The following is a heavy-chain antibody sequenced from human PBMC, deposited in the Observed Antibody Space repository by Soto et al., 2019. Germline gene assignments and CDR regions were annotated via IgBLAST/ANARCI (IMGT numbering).Heavy chain of an antibody. Sequence: PGGSLRLSCAASGFTFSSYWMHWVRQAPGKGLVWVSRINSDGSSTSYADSVKGRFTISRDNAKNTLYLQMDSLRAEDTAVYYCARNSLIAYYYGSGTHPRFDPWGQGTLVTVS. D-gene: IGHD3-10*01. V-gene: IGHV3-74*01. J-gene: IGHJ5*02. CDR1: GFTFSSYW. CDR3: ARNSLIAYYYGSGTHPRFDP. CDR2: INSDGSST.